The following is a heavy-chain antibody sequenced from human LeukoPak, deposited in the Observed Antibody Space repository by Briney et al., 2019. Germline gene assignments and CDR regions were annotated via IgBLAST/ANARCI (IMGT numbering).Heavy chain of an antibody. D-gene: IGHD2-15*01. Sequence: ASVKVSCKVSGYTLTRYYIHWVRQAPGQGFKWVATINSDGGSTAYAQKFQGRITMTRDTSTSTIYMELSSLRSDDTAVYYCAGGCSGDSCYVLDYWGQGTLVTVSS. CDR1: GYTLTRYY. J-gene: IGHJ4*02. CDR3: AGGCSGDSCYVLDY. V-gene: IGHV1-46*01. CDR2: INSDGGST.